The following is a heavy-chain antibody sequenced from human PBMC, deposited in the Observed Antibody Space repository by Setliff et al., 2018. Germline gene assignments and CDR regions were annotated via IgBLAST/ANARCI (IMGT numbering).Heavy chain of an antibody. Sequence: SETLSLTCAAYGGTFSDYYWTWIRQPPGKGLEWIGEINHSGTTNYPPSLRSRVTISVDTSKNQFSLKVTHVTAADTSVYFCARGRNVAARLLDSWGQGTLVTVSS. CDR3: ARGRNVAARLLDS. CDR2: INHSGTT. D-gene: IGHD6-6*01. V-gene: IGHV4-34*01. CDR1: GGTFSDYY. J-gene: IGHJ4*02.